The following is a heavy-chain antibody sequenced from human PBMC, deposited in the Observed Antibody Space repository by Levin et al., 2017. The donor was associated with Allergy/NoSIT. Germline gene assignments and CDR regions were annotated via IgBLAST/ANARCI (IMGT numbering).Heavy chain of an antibody. V-gene: IGHV3-23*01. Sequence: GGSLRLSCAASGFTFSNYAMTWVRQAPGKGLEWVSGITSNGGGTFYADSVKGRFTISRDNSKNTLYLQMNSLSAEDTAMYYCANALGSIEGTWWDDYWGQGTLVTVSS. CDR1: GFTFSNYA. D-gene: IGHD1-26*01. J-gene: IGHJ4*02. CDR3: ANALGSIEGTWWDDY. CDR2: ITSNGGGT.